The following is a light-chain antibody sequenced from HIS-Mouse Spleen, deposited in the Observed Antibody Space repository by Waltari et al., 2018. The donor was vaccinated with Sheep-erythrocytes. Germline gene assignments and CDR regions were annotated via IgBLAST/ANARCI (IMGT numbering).Light chain of an antibody. CDR3: QAWDSSTAWNVV. J-gene: IGLJ2*01. CDR1: KSGDKY. CDR2: QDS. Sequence: SYELTQPPSVSVSPGQTASITCSGDKSGDKYACWYHQKPGQSPVLVIYQDSKRPSGIPERFSGSNSGNTATLTISGTQAMDEADYYCQAWDSSTAWNVVFGGGTKLTVL. V-gene: IGLV3-1*01.